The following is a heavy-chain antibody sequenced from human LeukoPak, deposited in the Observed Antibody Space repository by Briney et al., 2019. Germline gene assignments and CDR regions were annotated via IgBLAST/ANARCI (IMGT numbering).Heavy chain of an antibody. J-gene: IGHJ4*02. CDR2: IYWNDDK. D-gene: IGHD3-22*01. CDR3: AHRRGGRYYDSSGYRTPEFDY. Sequence: SGPTLVKPTQTLTLTCTFSGFSLSTSGVGVGWIRQPPGKALEWLALIYWNDDKRYSPSLKSRLTITKDTSKNQVVLTMTNMDPVDTATYYCAHRRGGRYYDSSGYRTPEFDYWGQGTLVTVSS. V-gene: IGHV2-5*01. CDR1: GFSLSTSGVG.